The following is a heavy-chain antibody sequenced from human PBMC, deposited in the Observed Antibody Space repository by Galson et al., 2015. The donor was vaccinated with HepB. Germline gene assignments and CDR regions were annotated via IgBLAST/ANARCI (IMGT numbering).Heavy chain of an antibody. CDR3: VKEEVGAAPGDYFDY. CDR1: GFTFSSYA. J-gene: IGHJ4*02. D-gene: IGHD1-26*01. CDR2: ISSNGGST. V-gene: IGHV3-64D*06. Sequence: SLRLSCAASGFTFSSYAMHWVRQAPGKGLEYVSAISSNGGSTYYADSVKGRFTISRDNSKNTLYLQMSSLRAEDTAVYYCVKEEVGAAPGDYFDYWGQGTLVTVSS.